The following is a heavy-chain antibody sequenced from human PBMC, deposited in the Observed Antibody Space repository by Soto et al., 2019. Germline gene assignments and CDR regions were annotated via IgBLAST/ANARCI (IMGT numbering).Heavy chain of an antibody. Sequence: GGSLRLSCAASGFTVSDYSVNWVRQAPGKGLEWISYVSTTGDLILYADSVRGRFTIARDIAKNSLYLQMDSLRDEDSAVYYCATWAIAVGGEGVWGQGALVTSPQ. CDR1: GFTVSDYS. J-gene: IGHJ4*02. CDR3: ATWAIAVGGEGV. D-gene: IGHD2-21*01. V-gene: IGHV3-48*02. CDR2: VSTTGDLI.